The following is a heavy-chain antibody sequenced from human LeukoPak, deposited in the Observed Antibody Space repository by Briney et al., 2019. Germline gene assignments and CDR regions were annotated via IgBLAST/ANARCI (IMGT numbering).Heavy chain of an antibody. CDR1: GFTFDDYA. CDR2: ISWNSGSI. CDR3: ARGYYGSGVGVSWFDP. J-gene: IGHJ5*02. Sequence: GGSLRLSCVASGFTFDDYAMHWVRQAPGKGLEWVSGISWNSGSIGYADSVKGRFTISRDNAKNSLYLQMNSLRAEDTAVYYCARGYYGSGVGVSWFDPWGQGTLVTVSS. D-gene: IGHD3-10*01. V-gene: IGHV3-9*01.